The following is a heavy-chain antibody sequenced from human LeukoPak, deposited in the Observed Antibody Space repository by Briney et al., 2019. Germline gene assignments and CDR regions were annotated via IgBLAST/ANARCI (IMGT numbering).Heavy chain of an antibody. CDR2: IYYSGST. V-gene: IGHV4-39*01. CDR1: GGSISSSSYY. J-gene: IGHJ5*02. Sequence: PSETLSLTCTVSGGSISSSSYYWGWIRQPPGKGLEWIGSIYYSGSTYYNPSLKSRVTISVDTSKNQFSLKLSSVTAADTAVYYCARGRKLALYSSGWYNGWVHWFDPWGQGTLVTVSS. CDR3: ARGRKLALYSSGWYNGWVHWFDP. D-gene: IGHD6-19*01.